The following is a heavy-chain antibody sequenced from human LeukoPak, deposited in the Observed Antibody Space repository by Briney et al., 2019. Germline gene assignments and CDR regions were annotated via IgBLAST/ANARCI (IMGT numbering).Heavy chain of an antibody. J-gene: IGHJ5*02. CDR1: GFTFSTYA. CDR2: ISYGGRNK. Sequence: GGSLRLSCAASGFTFSTYAVHWVRQAPGKGLEWVAVISYGGRNKYHADSVKGRFTISRDNSKNTLYLQMNSLRAEDTAVYYCARDGRFGEFRQSSWFDPWGQGTLVTVSS. CDR3: ARDGRFGEFRQSSWFDP. V-gene: IGHV3-30*04. D-gene: IGHD3-10*01.